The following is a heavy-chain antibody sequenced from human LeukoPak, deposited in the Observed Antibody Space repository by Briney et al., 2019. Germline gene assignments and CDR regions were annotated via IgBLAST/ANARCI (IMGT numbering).Heavy chain of an antibody. D-gene: IGHD3-22*01. V-gene: IGHV4-34*01. CDR3: ARGHYDSSGYFPYYFEY. J-gene: IGHJ4*02. Sequence: PSETLSLTCAVYGGSFSGYYWSWIRQPPGKGLEWIGEINHSGSTNYNPSLKSRVTISVDTSKNQFSLVLHSVTAADTAVYYCARGHYDSSGYFPYYFEYWGQGTLVTVSS. CDR1: GGSFSGYY. CDR2: INHSGST.